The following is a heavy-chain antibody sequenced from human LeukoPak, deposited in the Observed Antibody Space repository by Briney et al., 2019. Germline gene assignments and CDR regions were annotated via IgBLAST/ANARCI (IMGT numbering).Heavy chain of an antibody. CDR2: MYYSGST. V-gene: IGHV4-39*07. J-gene: IGHJ4*02. CDR1: SGSISSTSYY. D-gene: IGHD3-10*01. CDR3: AREMRSPRGGFDY. Sequence: KPSETLSLTCTVSSGSISSTSYYWGWIRQPPGMGLEWIGSMYYSGSTYYNPSLKSRVTISVDTSKSQCSLKLSSVTAADTAVYYCAREMRSPRGGFDYWDQGTLVTVSS.